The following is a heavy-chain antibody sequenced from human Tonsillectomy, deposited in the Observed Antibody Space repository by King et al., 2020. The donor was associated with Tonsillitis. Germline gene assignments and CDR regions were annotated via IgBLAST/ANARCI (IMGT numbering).Heavy chain of an antibody. CDR3: TRDRDDYIFDY. Sequence: VQLVESGGGVVQPGRSLRLSCAASGFTFSSYGMHWVRQAPGKGLEWVAVISYDGSNKYYADSVKGRFTISRDNSKNTLYLQMNSLRAEDTAVYYCTRDRDDYIFDYWGQGKLVTVPS. CDR2: ISYDGSNK. V-gene: IGHV3-33*05. D-gene: IGHD4/OR15-4a*01. J-gene: IGHJ4*02. CDR1: GFTFSSYG.